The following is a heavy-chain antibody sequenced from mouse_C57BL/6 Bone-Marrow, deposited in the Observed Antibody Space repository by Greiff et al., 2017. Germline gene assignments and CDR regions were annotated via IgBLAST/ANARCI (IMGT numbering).Heavy chain of an antibody. CDR3: ARGLTGTRFAY. V-gene: IGHV1-80*01. Sequence: QVQLQQSGAELVKPGASVKISCKASGYAFSSYWMNWVKPRPGKGLEWIGQIYPGDGDTNYNGKFKGKATLTADQSSSTAYMQLSSLTSEDSAVYFCARGLTGTRFAYWGQGTLVTVSA. CDR2: IYPGDGDT. CDR1: GYAFSSYW. J-gene: IGHJ3*01. D-gene: IGHD4-1*01.